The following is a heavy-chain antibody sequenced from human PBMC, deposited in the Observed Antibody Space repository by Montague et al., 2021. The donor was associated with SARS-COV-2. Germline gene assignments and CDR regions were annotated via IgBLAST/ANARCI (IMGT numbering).Heavy chain of an antibody. CDR3: AKSLLGVGTTGMDF. CDR1: GFTFIGCG. Sequence: SLRLSCAASGFTFIGCGMYWVRRAPGKGLDWLSSISGVSTGTYYAASVKGRFTISRDNSRDTLYLQMSSLRAEDTAIYYCAKSLLGVGTTGMDFWGQGTLVTVSS. D-gene: IGHD1-14*01. J-gene: IGHJ4*02. V-gene: IGHV3-23*01. CDR2: ISGVSTGT.